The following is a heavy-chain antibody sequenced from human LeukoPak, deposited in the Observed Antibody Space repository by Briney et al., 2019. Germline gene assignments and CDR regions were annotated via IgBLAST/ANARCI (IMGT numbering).Heavy chain of an antibody. CDR1: GFTFSSYG. D-gene: IGHD6-6*01. CDR3: ARVSSSSAGLLDY. J-gene: IGHJ4*02. Sequence: GGSLRFSCAASGFTFSSYGMHWVRQAPGKGLEWVAVIWYDGSNKYYADSVKGRFTISRDNSKNTLYLQMNSLRAEDTAVYYCARVSSSSAGLLDYWGQGTLVTVSS. CDR2: IWYDGSNK. V-gene: IGHV3-33*01.